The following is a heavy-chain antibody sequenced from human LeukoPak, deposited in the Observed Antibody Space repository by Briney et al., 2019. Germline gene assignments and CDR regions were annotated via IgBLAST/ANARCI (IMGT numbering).Heavy chain of an antibody. J-gene: IGHJ4*02. V-gene: IGHV4-34*01. CDR2: INHSGST. CDR3: ASRAYYYDSSVYDY. Sequence: SETLSLTCAVYGGSFSGYYWSWIRQPPGKGLEWIGEINHSGSTNYNPSLKSRVTISVDTSKNQFSLKVNSVTAADTAVYYCASRAYYYDSSVYDYWGQGTLVTVSS. D-gene: IGHD3-22*01. CDR1: GGSFSGYY.